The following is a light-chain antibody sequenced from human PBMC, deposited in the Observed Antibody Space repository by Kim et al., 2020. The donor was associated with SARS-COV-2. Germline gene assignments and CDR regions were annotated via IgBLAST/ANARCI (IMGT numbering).Light chain of an antibody. CDR1: QSVNNN. CDR3: QQSNNWPRT. V-gene: IGKV3-15*01. CDR2: RAS. Sequence: EIVLTQSPATLSVSPGDRATLSCRASQSVNNNFGWYQHKPGQAPSLLIYRASTRATGIPDRFSGSGSGTEFTLTISSLQSEDFAVYYCQQSNNWPRTFGQGTKVDIK. J-gene: IGKJ1*01.